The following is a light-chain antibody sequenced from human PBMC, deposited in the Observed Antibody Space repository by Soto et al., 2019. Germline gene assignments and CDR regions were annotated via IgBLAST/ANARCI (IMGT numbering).Light chain of an antibody. CDR3: QQRSNWLLT. V-gene: IGKV3-11*01. CDR2: DAS. CDR1: QSIGSY. J-gene: IGKJ5*01. Sequence: EIVLTQSPATLSLAPGERATRFCMASQSIGSYLDWYHQKPGQAPRLLMYDASNRANRVPASFSGRGSGTDFTLTITGLEPEDFAVYYCQQRSNWLLTFGQGTRLEIK.